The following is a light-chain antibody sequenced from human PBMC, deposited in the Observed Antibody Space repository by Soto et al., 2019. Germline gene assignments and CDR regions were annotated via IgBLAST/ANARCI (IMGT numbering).Light chain of an antibody. CDR3: QSYDNSLSVYV. CDR1: SSNIGAHYD. J-gene: IGLJ1*01. V-gene: IGLV1-40*01. Sequence: QSVLTQPPSVSGAPGQRVTISCTGSSSNIGAHYDVHWYQQLPGTAPKLLIYGNSNRPSGVPDRFSGSKSGTSASLDITWLQAEDEADYYGQSYDNSLSVYVFGTGTKLTVL. CDR2: GNS.